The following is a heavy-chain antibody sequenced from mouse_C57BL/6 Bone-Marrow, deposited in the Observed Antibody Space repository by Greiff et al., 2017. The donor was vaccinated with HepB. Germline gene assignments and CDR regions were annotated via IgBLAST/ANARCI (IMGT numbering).Heavy chain of an antibody. J-gene: IGHJ2*01. CDR1: GYSITSGYY. Sequence: EVQLQESGPGLVKPSQSLSLTCSVTGYSITSGYYWNWIRQFPGNKLEWMGYISYDGSNNYNPSLKNRISITRDTSKNQFFLKLNSVTTEDTATYYCASDYDGYYYSFDYWGQGTTLTVSS. D-gene: IGHD2-3*01. CDR2: ISYDGSN. V-gene: IGHV3-6*01. CDR3: ASDYDGYYYSFDY.